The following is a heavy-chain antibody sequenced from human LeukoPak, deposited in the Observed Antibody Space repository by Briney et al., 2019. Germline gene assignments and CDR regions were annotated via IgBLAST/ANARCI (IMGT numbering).Heavy chain of an antibody. J-gene: IGHJ5*02. CDR3: ARDHYGSGSYNWFDP. D-gene: IGHD3-10*01. Sequence: SETLSLTCTVSGGSISSSGYYWGWIRQPPGKGLEWIASIYYSGSTYYNPSLKSRVTISVDTSKNQPSLKLSSLTAADTAVYYCARDHYGSGSYNWFDPWGQGTLVTVSS. CDR1: GGSISSSGYY. V-gene: IGHV4-39*02. CDR2: IYYSGST.